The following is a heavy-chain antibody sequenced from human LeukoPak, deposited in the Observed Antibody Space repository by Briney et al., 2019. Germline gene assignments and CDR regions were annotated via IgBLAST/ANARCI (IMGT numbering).Heavy chain of an antibody. CDR1: GFTFSSYG. J-gene: IGHJ4*02. CDR2: IWYDGSNK. Sequence: PGGSLRLSCAASGFTFSSYGMHWVRQAPGKGLEWVAVIWYDGSNKYYADSVKGRFTTSRDNSKNTLYLQMNSLRAEDTAVYYCARDRGSGWYFDYWGQGTLVTVSS. V-gene: IGHV3-33*01. D-gene: IGHD6-19*01. CDR3: ARDRGSGWYFDY.